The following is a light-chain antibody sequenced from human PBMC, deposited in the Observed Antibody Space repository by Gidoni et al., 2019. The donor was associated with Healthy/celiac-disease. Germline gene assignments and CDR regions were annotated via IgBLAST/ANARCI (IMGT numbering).Light chain of an antibody. CDR1: QGISSY. V-gene: IGKV1-9*01. CDR3: QQLNSYPLFT. CDR2: AAS. Sequence: DIQLTQSPSFLSASVGDRVTITCRASQGISSYLAWYQQKPGKAPKLLIYAASTFQSGVPSSFSGSGSGTEFTLTVSSLQPEDFATYYCQQLNSYPLFTFGPGTKVDIK. J-gene: IGKJ3*01.